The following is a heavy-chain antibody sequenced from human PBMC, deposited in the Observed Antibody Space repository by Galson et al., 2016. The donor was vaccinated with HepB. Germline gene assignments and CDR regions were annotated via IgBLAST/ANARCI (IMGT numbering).Heavy chain of an antibody. CDR2: IYSGGNT. J-gene: IGHJ4*02. V-gene: IGHV3-53*01. CDR3: STLNPASPYFDY. Sequence: SLRLSCAASEFTVSKNYMSWVRKAPGKGQEWVSLIYSGGNTRYADSVKGRFNISRDNSKNTVYLQMNSLRAEDTAVYYCSTLNPASPYFDYWGQGTLVTVSS. CDR1: EFTVSKNY.